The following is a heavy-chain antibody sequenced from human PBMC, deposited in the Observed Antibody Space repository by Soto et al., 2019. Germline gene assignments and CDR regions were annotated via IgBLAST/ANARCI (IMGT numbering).Heavy chain of an antibody. J-gene: IGHJ4*02. CDR1: GGTFSSYA. CDR3: ARNRALVATIWYFDY. V-gene: IGHV1-69*13. Sequence: ASVKVSCKASGGTFSSYAISWVRQAPGQGLEWMGGIIPIFGTANYAQKFQGRVTITADESTSTAYMELSSLRSEDTAVYYCARNRALVATIWYFDYWGQGTLVTVSS. D-gene: IGHD5-12*01. CDR2: IIPIFGTA.